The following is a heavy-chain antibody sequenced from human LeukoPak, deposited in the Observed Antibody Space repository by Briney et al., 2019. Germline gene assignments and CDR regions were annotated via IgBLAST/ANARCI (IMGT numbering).Heavy chain of an antibody. D-gene: IGHD2-2*01. Sequence: SETLSLTCTVSGGSISSYYWSWIRQPPGKGLEWIGYIYYSGSTNYNPSPKSRVTISVDTSKNQFSLKLSSVTAADTAVYYCARYGGYCSSTSCYPFDYWGQGTLVTVSS. J-gene: IGHJ4*02. CDR3: ARYGGYCSSTSCYPFDY. CDR2: IYYSGST. V-gene: IGHV4-59*01. CDR1: GGSISSYY.